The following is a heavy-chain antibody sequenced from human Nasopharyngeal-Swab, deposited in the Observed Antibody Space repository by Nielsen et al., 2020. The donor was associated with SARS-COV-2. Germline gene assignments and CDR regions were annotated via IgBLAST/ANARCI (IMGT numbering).Heavy chain of an antibody. J-gene: IGHJ6*02. CDR3: ARDGFGESPYYYYYGMDV. CDR1: GFTFSNYS. CDR2: ISSSTSYI. D-gene: IGHD3-10*01. V-gene: IGHV3-21*01. Sequence: GGSLRLSCAASGFTFSNYSMNWVRQAPGKGLEWVSSISSSTSYIYYADSVKGRLTISRDNAKNSLYLQMNSPRAEDTAVYYCARDGFGESPYYYYYGMDVWGQGTTVTVSS.